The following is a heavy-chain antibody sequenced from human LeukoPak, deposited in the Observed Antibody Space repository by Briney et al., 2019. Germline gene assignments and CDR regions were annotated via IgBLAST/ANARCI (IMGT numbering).Heavy chain of an antibody. D-gene: IGHD5-24*01. V-gene: IGHV3-11*04. CDR2: ISSSGSTV. CDR3: AREFIGDGYKLDY. J-gene: IGHJ4*02. Sequence: PGGSLRLSCAASGFTFSDYYMSWIRQAPGKGLEWLSYISSSGSTVYYADSVKGRFTISRDNAKNSLYLQMSSLRAEDTAMYYCAREFIGDGYKLDYWGQGTLVTVSS. CDR1: GFTFSDYY.